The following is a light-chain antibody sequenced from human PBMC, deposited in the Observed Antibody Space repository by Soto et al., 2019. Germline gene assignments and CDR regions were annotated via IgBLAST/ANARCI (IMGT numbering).Light chain of an antibody. J-gene: IGKJ1*01. CDR2: ATS. V-gene: IGKV1-27*01. CDR3: QKYNSAPRT. CDR1: QGISNY. Sequence: DIQMTQSPSSLSASVGDRVTITCRASQGISNYLAWFQHKPGKVPKLLIYATSTLRSGVPSRFSGSGSGTGFTLTISSLQPEDVATYYCQKYNSAPRTFGQGTKVDIK.